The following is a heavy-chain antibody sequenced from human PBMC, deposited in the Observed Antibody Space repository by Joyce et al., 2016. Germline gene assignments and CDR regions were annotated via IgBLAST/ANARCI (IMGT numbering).Heavy chain of an antibody. J-gene: IGHJ5*02. D-gene: IGHD4-17*01. CDR2: MNPNSGNT. V-gene: IGHV1-8*01. CDR3: ARERNFGDLSFDP. CDR1: GYTFTSYH. Sequence: QVQLVQSGAEVKKPGASVKVSCTASGYTFTSYHINWVRQATGQGLEWMGWMNPNSGNTGYAQKFQGRVTMTRNTSISMGYMELSSLRSENTAVYYCARERNFGDLSFDPWGQGTLVTVSS.